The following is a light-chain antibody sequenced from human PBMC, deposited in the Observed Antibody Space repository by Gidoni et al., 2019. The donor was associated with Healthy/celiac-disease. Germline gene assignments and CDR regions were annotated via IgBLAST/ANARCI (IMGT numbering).Light chain of an antibody. V-gene: IGLV1-51*01. CDR1: SSNMGNNY. CDR2: DNN. Sequence: QSVLTPPPSVSAAPGQKVTNSCSGRSSNMGNNYVSWYQQPPGTAPKLLIYDNNKRPSGIPDRCAGSKSGTSATLGITGLQTGDEADYYCGTWDSSLSVVVFGGGTKLTVL. CDR3: GTWDSSLSVVV. J-gene: IGLJ2*01.